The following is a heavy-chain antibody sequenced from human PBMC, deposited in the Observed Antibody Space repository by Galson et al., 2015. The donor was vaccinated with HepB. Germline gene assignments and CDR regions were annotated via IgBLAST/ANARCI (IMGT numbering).Heavy chain of an antibody. D-gene: IGHD6-19*01. CDR1: GFTFSSSA. CDR3: AKIGGDGWYYFGY. Sequence: SLRLSCAASGFTFSSSAMSWVRLAPGKGLEWVSAISGTGFSAYYPDSVKGRFTISRDNSKNTLYLQMNRLRVEDTALYYCAKIGGDGWYYFGYWGRGTLVTVSS. V-gene: IGHV3-23*01. J-gene: IGHJ4*02. CDR2: ISGTGFSA.